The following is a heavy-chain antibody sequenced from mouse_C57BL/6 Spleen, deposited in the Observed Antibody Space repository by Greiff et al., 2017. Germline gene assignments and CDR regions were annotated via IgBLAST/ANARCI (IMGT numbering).Heavy chain of an antibody. J-gene: IGHJ2*01. V-gene: IGHV1-82*01. CDR3: ARDYYGSSYFDY. CDR2: IYPGDGDT. D-gene: IGHD1-1*01. CDR1: GYAFSSSW. Sequence: VPLQQSGPELVKPGASVKISCKASGYAFSSSWMNWVKQRPGKGLEWLGRIYPGDGDTNYNGKFKGKATLTADKSSSTAYMQLSSLTSEDSAVYFCARDYYGSSYFDYWGQGTTLTVAS.